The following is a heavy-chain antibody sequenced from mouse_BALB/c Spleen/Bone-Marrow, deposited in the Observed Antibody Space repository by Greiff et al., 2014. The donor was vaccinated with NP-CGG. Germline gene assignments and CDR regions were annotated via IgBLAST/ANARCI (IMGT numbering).Heavy chain of an antibody. CDR3: ARLGYYGGFAY. Sequence: EVQVVESGGGLVQPGGSLKLSCAASGFDFSGFWMGWVRQAPGKGLEWIGEINPDSSTINYTPSLKDRFIISRDNAKNTLYLQMNKVRSEDTALYYCARLGYYGGFAYWGQGTLVTVSA. CDR2: INPDSSTI. CDR1: GFDFSGFW. D-gene: IGHD2-3*01. V-gene: IGHV4-1*02. J-gene: IGHJ3*01.